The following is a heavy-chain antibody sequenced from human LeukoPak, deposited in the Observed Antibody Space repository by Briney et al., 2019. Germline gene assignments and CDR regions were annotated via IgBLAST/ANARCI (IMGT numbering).Heavy chain of an antibody. Sequence: SVKVSCKASGGTFSSYAISWVRQAPGQGLEWMGRIIPILGIANYAQKFQGRVTITADKSTGTAYMELSSLRSEDTAVYYCVITGETHFDYWGQGTLVTVSS. CDR2: IIPILGIA. D-gene: IGHD1-20*01. V-gene: IGHV1-69*04. CDR3: VITGETHFDY. J-gene: IGHJ4*02. CDR1: GGTFSSYA.